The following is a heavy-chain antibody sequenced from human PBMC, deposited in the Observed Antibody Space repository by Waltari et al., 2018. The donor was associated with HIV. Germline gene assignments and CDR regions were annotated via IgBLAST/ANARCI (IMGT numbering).Heavy chain of an antibody. D-gene: IGHD1-26*01. CDR1: GYTFLSSG. Sequence: QVHLVQSGAEMKKPGASVKVSCKASGYTFLSSGISWVGQAPGQWLEWMGWTSTYTANTNYAQRLQRRVTMTTDTSTTTAYMELRSLTSDDTAVYYCARDGLRYSGTFYSDYWGQGTLVTVSS. V-gene: IGHV1-18*01. CDR2: TSTYTANT. CDR3: ARDGLRYSGTFYSDY. J-gene: IGHJ4*02.